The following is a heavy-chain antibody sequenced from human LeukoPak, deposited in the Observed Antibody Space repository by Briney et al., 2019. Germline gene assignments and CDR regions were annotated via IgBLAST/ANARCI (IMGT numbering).Heavy chain of an antibody. J-gene: IGHJ4*02. CDR3: ARHPDGSLSLDY. CDR1: GFSFSDYY. CDR2: ISSSGSHT. V-gene: IGHV3-11*03. D-gene: IGHD1-26*01. Sequence: GGSLRLSCVASGFSFSDYYMSWIRQAPGKGLEWVSYISSSGSHTNYADSVTGRFTISRNNAKKSLHLQINRLRAEDTAVYYCARHPDGSLSLDYWGQGTLVTVSS.